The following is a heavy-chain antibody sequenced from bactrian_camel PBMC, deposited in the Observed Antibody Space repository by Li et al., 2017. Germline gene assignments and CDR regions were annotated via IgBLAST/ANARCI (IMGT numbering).Heavy chain of an antibody. CDR1: GYIASNEA. V-gene: IGHV3S54*01. CDR3: AAGFSPPNMCFLLRDWYNY. J-gene: IGHJ4*01. CDR2: INTTGGST. D-gene: IGHD3*01. Sequence: HVQLVESGGGSVQAGGSLRLSCVVSGYIASNEAYCMGWFRQAPGEEREGVAIINTTGGSTYYSDSVKGRFTISQDNAKNTLFLHMNSLKPEDTGVYYCAAGFSPPNMCFLLRDWYNYWGQGTQVTVS.